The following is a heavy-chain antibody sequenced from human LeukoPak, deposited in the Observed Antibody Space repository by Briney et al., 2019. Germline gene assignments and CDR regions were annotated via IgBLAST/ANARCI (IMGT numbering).Heavy chain of an antibody. J-gene: IGHJ4*02. CDR2: ISNDGSST. CDR1: GFTFGGYW. D-gene: IGHD2-15*01. Sequence: GESLRLSCGASGFTFGGYWMHWIRQAPGKGLVWVARISNDGSSTSYADSVKGRFTISRDNAKNTLYLQMNSLRAEDTAVYYCARDGGGLSYWGQGTLVTVSS. V-gene: IGHV3-74*01. CDR3: ARDGGGLSY.